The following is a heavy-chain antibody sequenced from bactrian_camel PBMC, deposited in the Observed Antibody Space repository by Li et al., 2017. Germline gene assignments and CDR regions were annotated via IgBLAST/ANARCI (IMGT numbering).Heavy chain of an antibody. Sequence: HVQLVESGGGSVQAGGSLRLSCEASGYQYMSNCVGWFRQAPGKEREGVASIDTDGTTFYADSVKGRFTISRDAGKRIVSLLMTSLQPEDSAMYYCAADGEDCSGGSCYCWVGEPIDFPTWGQGTQVTVS. J-gene: IGHJ6*01. CDR3: AADGEDCSGGSCYCWVGEPIDFPT. CDR1: GYQYMSNC. V-gene: IGHV3S53*01. D-gene: IGHD2*01. CDR2: IDTDGTT.